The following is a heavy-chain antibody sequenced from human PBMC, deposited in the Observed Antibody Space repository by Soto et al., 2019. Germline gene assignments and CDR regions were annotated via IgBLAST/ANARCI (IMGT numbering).Heavy chain of an antibody. CDR2: IYYSGST. CDR1: GGSISSGDYY. D-gene: IGHD3-22*01. V-gene: IGHV4-30-4*01. CDR3: ARERRITMIVVVPDAFDI. Sequence: SETLSLTCTVSGGSISSGDYYWSWIRQPPGKGLEWIGYIYYSGSTYYNPSLKSRVTISVDTSKNQFSLKLSSVTAADTAVYYCARERRITMIVVVPDAFDICGTATMLTVS. J-gene: IGHJ3*02.